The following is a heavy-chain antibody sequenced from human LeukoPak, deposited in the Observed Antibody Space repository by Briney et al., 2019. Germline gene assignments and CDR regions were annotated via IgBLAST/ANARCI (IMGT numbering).Heavy chain of an antibody. V-gene: IGHV1-2*06. Sequence: ASVKVSCKAFGYTFTGYYMHWVRQAPGQGLEWMGRINPNNGGTNYAQRFQGRVTMTRDTSISTDYMELSRLRSDDTAVYYCAREYCSSTSCDHYFDYWGQGTLVTVSS. CDR3: AREYCSSTSCDHYFDY. CDR1: GYTFTGYY. J-gene: IGHJ4*02. CDR2: INPNNGGT. D-gene: IGHD2-2*01.